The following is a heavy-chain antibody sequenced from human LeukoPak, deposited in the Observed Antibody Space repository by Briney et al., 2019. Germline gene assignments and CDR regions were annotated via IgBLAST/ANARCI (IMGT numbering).Heavy chain of an antibody. V-gene: IGHV1-2*02. J-gene: IGHJ4*02. D-gene: IGHD1-26*01. Sequence: GASVKVSCKASGYTFTSYYMHWVRQAPGQGLEWMGWISPNSGDTNYAQKFQGRVTMTRDTSISTAYMELSRLRSDDTAVYYCARDGNFDYWGQGTLVTVSS. CDR1: GYTFTSYY. CDR2: ISPNSGDT. CDR3: ARDGNFDY.